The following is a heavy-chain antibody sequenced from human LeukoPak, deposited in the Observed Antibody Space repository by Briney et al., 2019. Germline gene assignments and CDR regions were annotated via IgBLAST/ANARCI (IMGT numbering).Heavy chain of an antibody. J-gene: IGHJ3*02. V-gene: IGHV3-43*01. CDR1: GFTFDDYT. Sequence: GGSLRLSCAASGFTFDDYTMHWVRQAPGKGLEWVSPISWDGGSTYYADSVKGRFTISRDNSKNSLYLQMNSLRTEDTALYYCARTYYVDSTLPPFDIWGQGTMVAVSS. D-gene: IGHD3-10*02. CDR2: ISWDGGST. CDR3: ARTYYVDSTLPPFDI.